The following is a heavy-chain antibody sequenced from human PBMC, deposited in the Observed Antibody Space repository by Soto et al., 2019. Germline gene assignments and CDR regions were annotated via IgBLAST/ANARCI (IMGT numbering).Heavy chain of an antibody. CDR2: TSNSGST. V-gene: IGHV4-31*03. Sequence: QVQLQESGPGLVKPSQTLSLTCTVSGCSITSRGYYWSWIRQHPGEVLEWIGFTSNSGSTSYNPSLKRRVTISVDTSSNQFSLNLKSVTAADTAVYYCARGGGSTKVEYWGQGTLVTVSP. J-gene: IGHJ4*02. D-gene: IGHD2-2*01. CDR1: GCSITSRGYY. CDR3: ARGGGSTKVEY.